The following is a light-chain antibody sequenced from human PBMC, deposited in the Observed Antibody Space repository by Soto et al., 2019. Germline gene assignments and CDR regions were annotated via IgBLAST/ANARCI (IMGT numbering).Light chain of an antibody. CDR1: SSDVGGYNY. CDR2: AVS. CDR3: SSYASSSSPYVV. V-gene: IGLV2-14*01. J-gene: IGLJ2*01. Sequence: QSALTQPASVSGSPGPSITISCTGTSSDVGGYNYVSWYPQHPGMAPKLMIYAVSNRPSGVSNRFSGSKSGNTASLTISGLQAEDEAHYYCSSYASSSSPYVVFGGGIKVTVL.